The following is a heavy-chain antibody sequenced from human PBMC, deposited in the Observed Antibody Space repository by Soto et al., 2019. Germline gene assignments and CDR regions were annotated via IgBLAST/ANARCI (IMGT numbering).Heavy chain of an antibody. CDR1: GGSVSSTSAA. D-gene: IGHD5-18*01. CDR2: TYYRSKWYH. CDR3: ARVPGGEYTYCSYYYFFHGMDG. Sequence: PSETLSLTCAISGGSVSSTSAAWNCIRQSPSRGLERLGRTYYRSKWYHDYPISVKGRITINLYTSKNRFSLQLNSVTPEDTALYYCARVPGGEYTYCSYYYFFHGMDGWGQGTTVTISS. V-gene: IGHV6-1*01. J-gene: IGHJ6*01.